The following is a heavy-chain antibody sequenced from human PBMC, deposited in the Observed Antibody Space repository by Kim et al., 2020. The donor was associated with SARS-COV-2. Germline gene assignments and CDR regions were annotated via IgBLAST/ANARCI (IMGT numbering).Heavy chain of an antibody. D-gene: IGHD3-16*02. CDR3: ARVGYDYVWGSYRDYYYYYGMAV. CDR2: ISSSSSYT. J-gene: IGHJ6*01. Sequence: GGSLRLSCAASGFTFSDYYMSWIRQAPGKGLEWVSYISSSSSYTNYAASVKGRFTISRDNATNSLYLQMNSLTAEDTAVYYCARVGYDYVWGSYRDYYYYYGMAVWREGTAVTVSS. CDR1: GFTFSDYY. V-gene: IGHV3-11*05.